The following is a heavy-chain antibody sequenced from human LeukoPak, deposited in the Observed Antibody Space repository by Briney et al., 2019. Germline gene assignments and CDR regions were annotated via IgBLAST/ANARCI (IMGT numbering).Heavy chain of an antibody. CDR2: INPDGSMT. CDR1: GFTFSTSW. CDR3: VRALTGTDDF. Sequence: GGSLRLSCAASGFTFSTSWMHWVRQAPGKGLVWVSRINPDGSMTSYVDSVKGRFTISRDNAKNTLYLQMNSLRVEDTAVYYCVRALTGTDDFWGQGTLVTVSS. V-gene: IGHV3-74*01. J-gene: IGHJ4*02. D-gene: IGHD1-7*01.